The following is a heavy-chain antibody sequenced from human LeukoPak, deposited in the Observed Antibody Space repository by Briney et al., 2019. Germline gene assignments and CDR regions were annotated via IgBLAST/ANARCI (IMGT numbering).Heavy chain of an antibody. CDR3: ARDRCSSSGGSCYDY. J-gene: IGHJ4*02. V-gene: IGHV4-31*03. Sequence: SETLSLTCTVSGVSISSGGYYWSWIRQHPGKGLEWIGYIYYSGSTYYNPSLKSRVTISVDTSKNQFSLKLSSVTAADTAVYYCARDRCSSSGGSCYDYWGQGTLVTVSS. CDR2: IYYSGST. D-gene: IGHD2-15*01. CDR1: GVSISSGGYY.